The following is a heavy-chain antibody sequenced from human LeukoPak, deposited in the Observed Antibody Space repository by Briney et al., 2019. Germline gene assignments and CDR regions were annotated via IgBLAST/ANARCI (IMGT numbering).Heavy chain of an antibody. CDR2: ISAYNGNT. V-gene: IGHV1-18*01. CDR1: GYTFTSYG. CDR3: ARGRRITIFGVVHVAFDI. Sequence: ASVKVSCKASGYTFTSYGISWVRQAPGQGLEWMGWISAYNGNTNYAQKLQGRVTMTTDTSTSTAYMELRSLRSDDTAVYYCARGRRITIFGVVHVAFDIWGQGTMVTVSS. D-gene: IGHD3-3*01. J-gene: IGHJ3*02.